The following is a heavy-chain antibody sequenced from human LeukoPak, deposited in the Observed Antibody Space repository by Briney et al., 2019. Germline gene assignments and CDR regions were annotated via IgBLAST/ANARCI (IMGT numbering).Heavy chain of an antibody. J-gene: IGHJ6*03. Sequence: PSETLSLTCNVSGDSLTTSTYYWGWIRQPPGKGLEWIGTISYDGSTYYNPPLKSRVTISGDTSKNQFSLKLSSVTAADTAVYYCARLRRADTAMVSPASGGYYMDVWGKGTTVTVSS. CDR2: ISYDGST. CDR1: GDSLTTSTYY. D-gene: IGHD5-18*01. CDR3: ARLRRADTAMVSPASGGYYMDV. V-gene: IGHV4-39*01.